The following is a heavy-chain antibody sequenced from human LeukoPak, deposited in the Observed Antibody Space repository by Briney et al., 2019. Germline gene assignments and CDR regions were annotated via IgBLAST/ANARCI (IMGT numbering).Heavy chain of an antibody. CDR2: IYSSGGGT. V-gene: IGHV3-23*03. D-gene: IGHD6-6*01. CDR3: ARDGKYSSSSLGLFDY. J-gene: IGHJ4*02. CDR1: GFTFSTST. Sequence: GGSPRLSCAHPGFTFSTSTTNCVCEAPQTGRESGSIIYSSGGGTSYADSVEGGFTISRDNSKNTLYLQMNRLRAEDTAVYSCARDGKYSSSSLGLFDYWGQGTLVTVSS.